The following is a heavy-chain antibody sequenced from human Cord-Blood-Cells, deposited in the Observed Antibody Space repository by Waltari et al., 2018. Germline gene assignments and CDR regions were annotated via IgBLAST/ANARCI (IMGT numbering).Heavy chain of an antibody. CDR3: ARVKVGYCSSTSCYRFAFDI. V-gene: IGHV3-33*01. CDR2: IWYDGSNK. Sequence: QVQLVESGGGVVQPGRSLRLSCAASGFTFSSYGMHWVRPAPGKGLEWVAVIWYDGSNKYYADSVKGRFTISRDNSKNTLYLQMNSLRAEDTAVYYCARVKVGYCSSTSCYRFAFDIWGQGTMVTVSS. D-gene: IGHD2-2*02. CDR1: GFTFSSYG. J-gene: IGHJ3*02.